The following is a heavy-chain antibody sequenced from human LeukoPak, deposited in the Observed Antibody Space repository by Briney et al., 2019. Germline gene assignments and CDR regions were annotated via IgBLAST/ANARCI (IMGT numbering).Heavy chain of an antibody. V-gene: IGHV3-30*03. Sequence: GGSLRLSCAASGFTFSSYGMHWVRQAPGKGLEWVAVISYDGSNKYYADSVKGRFTISRDNAKNSLYLQMNSLRAEDTAVYYCARDTYYDFWSGYPVDFDYWGQGTLVTVSS. CDR2: ISYDGSNK. CDR3: ARDTYYDFWSGYPVDFDY. D-gene: IGHD3-3*01. J-gene: IGHJ4*02. CDR1: GFTFSSYG.